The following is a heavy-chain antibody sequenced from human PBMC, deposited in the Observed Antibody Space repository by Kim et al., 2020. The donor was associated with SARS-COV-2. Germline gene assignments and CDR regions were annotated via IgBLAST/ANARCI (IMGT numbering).Heavy chain of an antibody. J-gene: IGHJ4*02. V-gene: IGHV3-30*18. CDR2: ISYDGSNK. Sequence: GGSLRLSCAASGFTFSSYGMHWVRQAPGKGLEWVAVISYDGSNKYYADSVKGRFTISRDNSKNTLYLQMNSLRAEDTAVYYCAKDLYFSGLWFRAADYWGQGTLVTVSS. CDR1: GFTFSSYG. CDR3: AKDLYFSGLWFRAADY. D-gene: IGHD3-10*01.